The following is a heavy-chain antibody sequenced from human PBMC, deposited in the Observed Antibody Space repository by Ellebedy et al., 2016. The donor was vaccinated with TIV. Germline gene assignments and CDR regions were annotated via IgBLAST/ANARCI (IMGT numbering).Heavy chain of an antibody. CDR1: GGTFSSYA. Sequence: ASVKVSXXASGGTFSSYAISWVRQAPGQGLEWMGIITPGGGITSYAQKLQGRVTMTRDTSTSTVYMELSSLTSKDTAVYYCARETVAGTKYFDYWGQGTLVTVSS. V-gene: IGHV1-46*01. CDR3: ARETVAGTKYFDY. J-gene: IGHJ4*02. CDR2: ITPGGGIT. D-gene: IGHD6-19*01.